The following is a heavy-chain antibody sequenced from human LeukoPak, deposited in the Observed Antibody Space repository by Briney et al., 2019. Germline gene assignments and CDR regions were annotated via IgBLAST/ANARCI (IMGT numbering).Heavy chain of an antibody. CDR1: GGSVINTNW. Sequence: SGTLSLTCGVSGGSVINTNWWTWVRQTPGKGLDWIGEVHLDGRTNYNPSLESRLTMSVDVSENQVSLKLTSVTAADTAVYDCAREGGFYHPLDYSGQGTLVTVSS. V-gene: IGHV4-4*02. CDR3: AREGGFYHPLDY. D-gene: IGHD1-14*01. CDR2: VHLDGRT. J-gene: IGHJ4*02.